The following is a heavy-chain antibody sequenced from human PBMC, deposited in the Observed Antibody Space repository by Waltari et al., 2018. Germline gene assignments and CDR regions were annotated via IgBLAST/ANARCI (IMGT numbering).Heavy chain of an antibody. Sequence: EVQLVQSGAEVRKPGESLKISCMGSGSRFASYWIGWGRQMPGKGLEWMGIIFPGDSDTRYSPSFQGHVTISADTSNSTAYLQLTNLKASDTAMYYCARHPLVWVASTQNAFDVWGQGTMVTVSS. V-gene: IGHV5-51*03. CDR1: GSRFASYW. D-gene: IGHD3-16*01. CDR3: ARHPLVWVASTQNAFDV. CDR2: IFPGDSDT. J-gene: IGHJ3*01.